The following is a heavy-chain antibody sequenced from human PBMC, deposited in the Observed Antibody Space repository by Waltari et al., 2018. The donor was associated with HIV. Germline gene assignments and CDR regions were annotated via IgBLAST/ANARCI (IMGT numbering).Heavy chain of an antibody. Sequence: VQVQESGPGLVRPSETLALTCSVYGASISGYYWSWIRQIVAKNGNVANKGEWLGRMYVGGSPGYRGGVKNRLTMSTDTSKNQVSLRLKSVTAADTAMYYCVKSTFLGVMPADYFDVWGPGTLVTVAS. CDR2: MYVGGSP. CDR3: VKSTFLGVMPADYFDV. D-gene: IGHD3-3*02. CDR1: GASISGYY. V-gene: IGHV4-4*07. J-gene: IGHJ4*02.